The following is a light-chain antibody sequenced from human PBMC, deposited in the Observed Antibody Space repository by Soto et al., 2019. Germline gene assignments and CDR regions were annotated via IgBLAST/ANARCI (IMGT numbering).Light chain of an antibody. V-gene: IGLV2-8*01. CDR2: EVN. CDR3: ASYAGSSTV. J-gene: IGLJ1*01. CDR1: SSDVGGYNF. Sequence: QSALTQPPSASGSPGQSVTISCAGTSSDVGGYNFVSWHQQYPGKAPKLVIYEVNKRPSGVPDRFSGSKSGNTASLTVSGLQAADEADYYCASYAGSSTVFGTGTKLTVL.